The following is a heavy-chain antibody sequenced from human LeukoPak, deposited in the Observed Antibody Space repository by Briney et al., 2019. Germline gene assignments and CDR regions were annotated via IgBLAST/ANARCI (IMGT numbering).Heavy chain of an antibody. CDR2: IFHSGNT. V-gene: IGHV4-38-2*02. Sequence: SETPSLTCTVSGDSITTPYYWGWIRQSPGKGLEWIGSIFHSGNTYYSPSLKSRVTISIDTSKNQFSLRLNSVTAADTAVYYCARPGESSGYMWFYWGQGTLVTVSS. D-gene: IGHD3-22*01. CDR1: GDSITTPYY. CDR3: ARPGESSGYMWFY. J-gene: IGHJ4*02.